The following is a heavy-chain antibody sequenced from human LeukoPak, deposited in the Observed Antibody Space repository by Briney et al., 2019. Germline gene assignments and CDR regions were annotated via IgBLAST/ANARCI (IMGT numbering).Heavy chain of an antibody. CDR1: GFTFSSYG. CDR3: AKDSKYYDILTGYSHFDY. J-gene: IGHJ4*02. D-gene: IGHD3-9*01. Sequence: GRSLRLSCAASGFTFSSYGMHWVRQAPGKGLEWVAVISYDGSNKYYADSVKGRFTISRDNSKNTLYLQMNSLRAEDTAVYYCAKDSKYYDILTGYSHFDYWGQGTLVTVSP. V-gene: IGHV3-30*18. CDR2: ISYDGSNK.